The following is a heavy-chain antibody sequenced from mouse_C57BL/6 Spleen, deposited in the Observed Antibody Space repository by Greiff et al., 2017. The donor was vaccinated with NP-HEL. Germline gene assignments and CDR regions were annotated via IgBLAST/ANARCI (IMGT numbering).Heavy chain of an antibody. CDR3: ARGGSRVFDY. V-gene: IGHV1-82*01. Sequence: QVQLQQSGPELVKPGASVKISCKASGYAFSSSWMNWVKQRPGKGLEWIGRIYPGDGDTNYNGKFKGKATLTADKSSSTAYMQLSSLTSEDSAVYFCARGGSRVFDYWGQGTTLTVSS. CDR1: GYAFSSSW. J-gene: IGHJ2*01. D-gene: IGHD1-1*01. CDR2: IYPGDGDT.